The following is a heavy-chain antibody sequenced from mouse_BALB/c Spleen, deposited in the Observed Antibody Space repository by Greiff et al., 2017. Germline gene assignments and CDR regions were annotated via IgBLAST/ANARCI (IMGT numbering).Heavy chain of an antibody. CDR3: AGDGNYVGWFAY. CDR2: IYPGDGDT. D-gene: IGHD2-1*01. V-gene: IGHV1-80*01. J-gene: IGHJ3*01. CDR1: GYAFSSYW. Sequence: VQLVESGAELVRPGSSVKISCKASGYAFSSYWMNWVKQRPGQGLEWIGQIYPGDGDTNYNGKFKGKATLTADKSSSTAYMQLSSLTSEDSAVYFCAGDGNYVGWFAYWGQGTLVTVSA.